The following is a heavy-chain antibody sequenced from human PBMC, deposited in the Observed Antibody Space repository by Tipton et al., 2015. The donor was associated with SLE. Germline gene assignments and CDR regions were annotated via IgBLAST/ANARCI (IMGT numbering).Heavy chain of an antibody. CDR1: GFTFSSYW. J-gene: IGHJ3*02. CDR2: IKQDGSEK. Sequence: SLRLSCAASGFTFSSYWMSWVRQAPGKGLEWVANIKQDGSEKYYVDSVKGRFTISRDNAKNSLFLQMNSLRAEDTAVYYCARVCGSGSYPCDAFDIWGQGTMVTVSS. CDR3: ARVCGSGSYPCDAFDI. V-gene: IGHV3-7*01. D-gene: IGHD3-10*01.